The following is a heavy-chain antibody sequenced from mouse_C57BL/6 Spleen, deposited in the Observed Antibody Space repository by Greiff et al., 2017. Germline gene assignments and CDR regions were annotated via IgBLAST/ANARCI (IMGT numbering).Heavy chain of an antibody. J-gene: IGHJ1*03. CDR1: GYAFTNYL. V-gene: IGHV1-54*01. Sequence: QVQLKQSGAELVRPGTSVKVSCKASGYAFTNYLIEWVKQRPGQGLEWIGVINPGSGGTNYNEKFKGKATLTADKSSSTAYMQLSSLTSEDSAVYFCARSRFITTVVAHWYFDVWGTGTTVTVSS. CDR3: ARSRFITTVVAHWYFDV. D-gene: IGHD1-1*01. CDR2: INPGSGGT.